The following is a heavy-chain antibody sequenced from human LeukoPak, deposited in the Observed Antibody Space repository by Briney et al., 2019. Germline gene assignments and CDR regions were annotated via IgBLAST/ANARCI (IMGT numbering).Heavy chain of an antibody. CDR1: GYTFTNNY. CDR2: INPHSVYT. D-gene: IGHD3-9*01. Sequence: GASVKVSCKASGYTFTNNYIHWVRQAPGQGLEWMGWINPHSVYTKFAQNFQGRVALTRDTSISTAYMELRRLRSDDTAVYYCARDQAATNTQVRFCLDWGQGTLVTVSS. V-gene: IGHV1-2*02. J-gene: IGHJ4*02. CDR3: ARDQAATNTQVRFCLD.